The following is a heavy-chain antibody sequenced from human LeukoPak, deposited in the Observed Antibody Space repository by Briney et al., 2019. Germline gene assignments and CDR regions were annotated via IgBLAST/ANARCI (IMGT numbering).Heavy chain of an antibody. V-gene: IGHV1-69*05. CDR1: GGTFSSYA. D-gene: IGHD5-18*01. CDR3: ARERYGYLYSFDS. CDR2: IIPIFGTA. Sequence: ASVKVSCKASGGTFSSYAISWVRQAPGQGLEWMGGIIPIFGTANYAQKFQGRVTITTDESTSTAYMELSSLRSEDTAVYYCARERYGYLYSFDSWGPGTLVTVSS. J-gene: IGHJ4*02.